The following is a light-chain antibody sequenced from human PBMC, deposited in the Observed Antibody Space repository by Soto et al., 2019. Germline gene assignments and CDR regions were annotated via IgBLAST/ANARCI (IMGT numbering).Light chain of an antibody. CDR1: QSVSSY. V-gene: IGKV3-11*01. CDR2: EAS. J-gene: IGKJ3*01. Sequence: EIVLTQSPATLSLSPGERATLSCTASQSVSSYLAWYQQKPGQAPRLLIYEASNRATGIPARFSGSGSGTDFTLTISSLEPEDFAVYYCQQRRDWPPGITFGPGTKVDIK. CDR3: QQRRDWPPGIT.